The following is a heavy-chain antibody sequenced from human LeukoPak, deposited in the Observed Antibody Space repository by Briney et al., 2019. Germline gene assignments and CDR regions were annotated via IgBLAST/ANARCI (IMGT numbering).Heavy chain of an antibody. CDR3: ARDYTGYFP. CDR1: EFTFSSYW. D-gene: IGHD3-9*01. V-gene: IGHV3-7*03. J-gene: IGHJ5*02. CDR2: IKTDGSEK. Sequence: AGGSLRLSCAASEFTFSSYWMSWVRQAPGKGLEWVANIKTDGSEKYYVDSVKGRFTISRDNAKNSLYLQMNSLRAEDTAVYYCARDYTGYFPWGQGTLVIVSS.